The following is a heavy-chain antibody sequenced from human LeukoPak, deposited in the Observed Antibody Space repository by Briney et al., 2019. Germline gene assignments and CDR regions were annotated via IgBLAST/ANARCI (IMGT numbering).Heavy chain of an antibody. D-gene: IGHD3-10*01. CDR1: GFTFSTYG. CDR2: ISGSGGST. Sequence: GGSLRLSCVASGFTFSTYGMSWVRQAPGKGLEWVSAISGSGGSTYYADSVKGRFTISRDNSKNTLYLQMNSLRAEDTAVYYCAKDIGLWFGEGVDYWGQGTLVTVSS. V-gene: IGHV3-23*01. CDR3: AKDIGLWFGEGVDY. J-gene: IGHJ4*02.